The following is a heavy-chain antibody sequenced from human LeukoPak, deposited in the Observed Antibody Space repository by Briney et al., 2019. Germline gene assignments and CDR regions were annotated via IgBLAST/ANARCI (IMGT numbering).Heavy chain of an antibody. V-gene: IGHV4-59*01. Sequence: SETLSLTCTVSGGSISSYYWSRIRQPPGKGLEWIGYIYYSGSTNYNPSLKSRVTISVDTSKNQFSLKLSSVTAADTAVYYCARDGRFLEWYPSYYGMDVWGQGTTVTVSS. J-gene: IGHJ6*02. CDR2: IYYSGST. CDR3: ARDGRFLEWYPSYYGMDV. D-gene: IGHD3-3*01. CDR1: GGSISSYY.